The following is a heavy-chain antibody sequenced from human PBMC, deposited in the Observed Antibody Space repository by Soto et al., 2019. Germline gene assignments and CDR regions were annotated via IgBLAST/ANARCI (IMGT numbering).Heavy chain of an antibody. Sequence: EVQLVESGGGLVQPGGSLRLTCAASGFTFGGSWMSWIRQAPGKGLEWVANIKQDGSDKYYVDSVKGRFTISRDNAKNSLYLQRNSLRGEDTAVYYWARGGGNFDHWGQGTLVTVSS. V-gene: IGHV3-7*04. CDR2: IKQDGSDK. CDR3: ARGGGNFDH. J-gene: IGHJ4*02. CDR1: GFTFGGSW. D-gene: IGHD3-16*01.